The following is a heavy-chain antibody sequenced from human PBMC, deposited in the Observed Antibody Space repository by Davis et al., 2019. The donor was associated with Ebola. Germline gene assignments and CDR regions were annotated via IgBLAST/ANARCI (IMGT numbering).Heavy chain of an antibody. CDR1: GFTFSSYG. J-gene: IGHJ4*02. V-gene: IGHV3-30*03. CDR2: ISYDGSNK. D-gene: IGHD6-19*01. Sequence: GGSLRLSCAASGFTFSSYGMHWVRQAPGKGLEWVAVISYDGSNKYYADSVKGRFTISRDNSKNTLYLQMNSLRAEDTAVYYCARPQSPLYSSGWVYWGQGTLVTVSS. CDR3: ARPQSPLYSSGWVY.